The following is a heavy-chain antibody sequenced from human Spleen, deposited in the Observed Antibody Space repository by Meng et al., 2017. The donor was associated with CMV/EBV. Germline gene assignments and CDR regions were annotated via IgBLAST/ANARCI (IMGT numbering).Heavy chain of an antibody. D-gene: IGHD2-2*01. J-gene: IGHJ6*02. CDR1: AFTFSNYG. CDR3: AKEHAAVVPAAVKGMDV. CDR2: ISGSGDST. V-gene: IGHV3-23*01. Sequence: GESLKISCAASAFTFSNYGMSWVRQVPGKGLDWVSAISGSGDSTYYADSVKGRFTISRDNSKSTLYLQMNSLRAEDTALYYCAKEHAAVVPAAVKGMDVWGQGTTVTVSS.